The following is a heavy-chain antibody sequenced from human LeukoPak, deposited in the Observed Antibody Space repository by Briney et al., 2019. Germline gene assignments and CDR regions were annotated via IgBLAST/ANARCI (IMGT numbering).Heavy chain of an antibody. J-gene: IGHJ5*02. V-gene: IGHV4-4*07. CDR2: VYTSGNT. CDR1: GGSISGYT. CDR3: ARDNPAGP. D-gene: IGHD1-14*01. Sequence: PSETLSLTCTVSGGSISGYTWSWIRQSPGKGLEWVWRVYTSGNTNYNPSFKSRVTMSIDTSKKQFSLKLSSVTAADTAVYWCARDNPAGPWGQGTLVTVSS.